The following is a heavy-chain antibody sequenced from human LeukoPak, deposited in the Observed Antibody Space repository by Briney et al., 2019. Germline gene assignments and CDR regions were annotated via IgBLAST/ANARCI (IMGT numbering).Heavy chain of an antibody. V-gene: IGHV1-2*04. CDR2: INPNSGGT. J-gene: IGHJ1*01. Sequence: ASVKVSCKASGYTFTCYYMHWVRQAPGQGLAWMGWINPNSGGTNYAQKFQGWVTMTRDTSISTAYMELSRLRSDDTAVYYCARGQGVAARLQHWGQGTLVTVSS. D-gene: IGHD6-19*01. CDR3: ARGQGVAARLQH. CDR1: GYTFTCYY.